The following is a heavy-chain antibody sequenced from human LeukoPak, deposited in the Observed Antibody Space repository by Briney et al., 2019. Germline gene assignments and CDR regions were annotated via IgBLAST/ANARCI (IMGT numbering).Heavy chain of an antibody. D-gene: IGHD3-10*01. Sequence: SVKVSCKAAGGTFSSYAISWVRQAPGQGLEWMGGIIPIFGTANYAQKFQGRVTITADESTSTASMELSSLRSEDTAVYYCARSRVRGSPNPNAFDIWGQGTMVTVSS. CDR3: ARSRVRGSPNPNAFDI. V-gene: IGHV1-69*01. CDR1: GGTFSSYA. J-gene: IGHJ3*02. CDR2: IIPIFGTA.